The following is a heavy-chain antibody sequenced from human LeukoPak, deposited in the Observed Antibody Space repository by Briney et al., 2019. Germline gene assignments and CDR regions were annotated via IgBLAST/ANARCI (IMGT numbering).Heavy chain of an antibody. Sequence: GGSLTLSCVASGFSFSSYAMTWVRQAPGKGLEWVSAISGGGDYIYYGESVKGRFTTSRDNSKRRLYLEMSNLRAEDTAVYYCAKNWGPGMAFYESWGQGAQVTVSS. CDR3: AKNWGPGMAFYES. V-gene: IGHV3-23*02. CDR2: ISGGGDYI. CDR1: GFSFSSYA. J-gene: IGHJ4*02. D-gene: IGHD5-18*01.